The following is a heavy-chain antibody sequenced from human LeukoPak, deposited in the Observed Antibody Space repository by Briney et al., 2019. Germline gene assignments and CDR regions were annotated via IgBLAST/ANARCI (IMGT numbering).Heavy chain of an antibody. CDR2: IYHSGST. J-gene: IGHJ3*02. V-gene: IGHV4-38-2*02. CDR1: GYSINSGYF. D-gene: IGHD6-19*01. CDR3: ARDSSEDAFDI. Sequence: SETLSLTCTVSGYSINSGYFWGWIRQPPGKGLEWIGSIYHSGSTYYNPSLKSRVTISLATSKNQFSLKLSSMTAADTAVYYCARDSSEDAFDIWGQGTMVTVSS.